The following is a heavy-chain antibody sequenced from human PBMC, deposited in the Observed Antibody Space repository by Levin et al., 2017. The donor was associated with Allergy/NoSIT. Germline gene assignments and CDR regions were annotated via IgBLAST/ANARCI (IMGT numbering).Heavy chain of an antibody. Sequence: ASVKVSCKASGYSFSDYYMHWVRQAPGQGLEWMGWINLNSGGTNYAQTFQGRVTMTRDTSISTAYMELSSLRYDDTAVYYCARDSSAVTTTGDHWGQGTLVTVSS. J-gene: IGHJ4*02. CDR2: INLNSGGT. CDR1: GYSFSDYY. V-gene: IGHV1-2*02. CDR3: ARDSSAVTTTGDH. D-gene: IGHD4-17*01.